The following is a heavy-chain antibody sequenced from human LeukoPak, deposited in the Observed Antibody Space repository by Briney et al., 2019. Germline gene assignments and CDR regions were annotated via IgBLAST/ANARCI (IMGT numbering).Heavy chain of an antibody. CDR3: SRIKDYYYDSSGYREGFFDY. Sequence: SETLSLTCTVSGGSISSYYWSWIRQPPGKGLEWIGYIYYSGSTNYNPSLKSRVTISVDTAKNQFSLKLSSLTAAGTAVYYCSRIKDYYYDSSGYREGFFDYWGQGTLVTVSS. D-gene: IGHD3-22*01. J-gene: IGHJ4*02. CDR2: IYYSGST. V-gene: IGHV4-59*01. CDR1: GGSISSYY.